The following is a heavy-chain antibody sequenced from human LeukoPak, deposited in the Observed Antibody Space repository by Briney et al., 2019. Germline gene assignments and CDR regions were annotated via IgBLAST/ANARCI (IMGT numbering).Heavy chain of an antibody. CDR2: ISWNSGSI. J-gene: IGHJ6*02. CDR1: GFTFDDYA. V-gene: IGHV3-9*01. CDR3: AKAGVGYCSSTSCPDNYYYGMDV. Sequence: PGGSLRLSCAASGFTFDDYAMHWVRQAPGKGLEWVSGISWNSGSIGYADSVKGRFTISRDNAKNSLYLQMNSLRAEDTALYYCAKAGVGYCSSTSCPDNYYYGMDVWGQGTTVTVSS. D-gene: IGHD2-2*03.